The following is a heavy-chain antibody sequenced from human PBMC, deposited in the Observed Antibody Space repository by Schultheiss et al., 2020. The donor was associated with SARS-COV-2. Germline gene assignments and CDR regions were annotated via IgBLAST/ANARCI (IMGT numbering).Heavy chain of an antibody. CDR3: ASGFWSGYYGGPFDF. CDR2: ISSSSSTI. Sequence: GGSLRLSCAASGFTFSSYSMTWVRQAPGKGLEWVSYISSSSSTIYYADSVKGRFTISRDNAKNSLYLQMNSLRAEDTAVYYCASGFWSGYYGGPFDFWGQGTLVTVSS. V-gene: IGHV3-48*04. J-gene: IGHJ4*02. CDR1: GFTFSSYS. D-gene: IGHD3-3*01.